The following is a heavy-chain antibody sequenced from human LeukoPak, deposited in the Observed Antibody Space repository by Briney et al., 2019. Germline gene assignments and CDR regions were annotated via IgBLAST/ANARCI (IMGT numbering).Heavy chain of an antibody. J-gene: IGHJ4*02. Sequence: PERSLRLSCAASGFTFRHYAVHWVRQAPGRGLEWVAVVSFDGAHKYYAESVKGRFTISNDNSNNTLFLQMDSLRLEDTALYYCVRARAGGLDYWGQGTLVTVSS. CDR3: VRARAGGLDY. V-gene: IGHV3-30*04. D-gene: IGHD3-16*01. CDR2: VSFDGAHK. CDR1: GFTFRHYA.